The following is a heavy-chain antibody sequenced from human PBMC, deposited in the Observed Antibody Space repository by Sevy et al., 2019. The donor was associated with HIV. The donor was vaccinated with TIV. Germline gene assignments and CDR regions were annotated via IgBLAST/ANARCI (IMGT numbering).Heavy chain of an antibody. V-gene: IGHV3-30-3*01. J-gene: IGHJ4*02. Sequence: GGSLRLSCAASGFTFSSSAMHWVRQAPGKGLEWAAVISYDGSNKYYGDSVKGRFTISRDDSKNTLYLRMNSLRTEDTAVYYCARDPTQRGAYYDFWSGYFDYWGQGTLVTVSS. D-gene: IGHD3-3*01. CDR3: ARDPTQRGAYYDFWSGYFDY. CDR2: ISYDGSNK. CDR1: GFTFSSSA.